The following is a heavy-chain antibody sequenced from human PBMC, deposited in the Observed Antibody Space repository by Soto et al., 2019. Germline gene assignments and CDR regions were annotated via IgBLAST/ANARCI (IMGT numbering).Heavy chain of an antibody. J-gene: IGHJ4*02. V-gene: IGHV3-30*18. CDR3: AKGSVPTVGLLDY. CDR2: ISYDGSNK. D-gene: IGHD4-17*01. CDR1: GFTFSSYG. Sequence: GGSLRLSCAASGFTFSSYGMHWVRQAPGKGLEWVAVISYDGSNKYYADSVKGRFTISRDNSKNTLYLQMNSLRAEDTAVYYCAKGSVPTVGLLDYWGQGTLVTVSS.